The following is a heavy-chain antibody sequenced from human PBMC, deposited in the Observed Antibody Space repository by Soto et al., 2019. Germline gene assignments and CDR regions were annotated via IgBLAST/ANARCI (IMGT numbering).Heavy chain of an antibody. CDR3: ARGSWDVVSGHNLMAV. J-gene: IGHJ6*04. CDR1: GDSVSSNSAA. Sequence: QVQLHQSGPALVKPSQTLSLTCDISGDSVSSNSAAWNWNRQTPSRRLDGLGRTYYRSKRYSNYAMSVTSRVTVNPDTFEHHFSLQLNSVAPEDTAVYYCARGSWDVVSGHNLMAVWCEGATVTVSS. V-gene: IGHV6-1*01. CDR2: TYYRSKRYS. D-gene: IGHD1-1*01.